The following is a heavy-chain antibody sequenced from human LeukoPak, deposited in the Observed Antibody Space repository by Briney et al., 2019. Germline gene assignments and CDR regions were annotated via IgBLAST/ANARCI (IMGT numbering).Heavy chain of an antibody. CDR3: ARLYSIGSPDI. CDR1: GGSISSSTYY. CDR2: IYHSGST. Sequence: SETLSLTCSVSGGSISSSTYYWGWIRQPPGKGLEWIGSIYHSGSTYYNPSLKSRVTISVDTSKNQFSLKLSSVTAADTAVYYCARLYSIGSPDIWGQGTMVTVSS. D-gene: IGHD5-18*01. V-gene: IGHV4-39*01. J-gene: IGHJ3*02.